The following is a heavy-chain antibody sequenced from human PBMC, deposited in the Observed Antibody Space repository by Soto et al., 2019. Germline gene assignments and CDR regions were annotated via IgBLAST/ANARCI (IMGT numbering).Heavy chain of an antibody. V-gene: IGHV1-69*13. J-gene: IGHJ4*02. D-gene: IGHD5-18*01. Sequence: SVKVSCKASGGTFSSYAISWVRQAPGQGLEWMGGIIPIFGTANYAQKFQGRVTITADESTSTAYMELSSLRSEDTAVYYCARGHVRSYGNNDYWGQGTLVTVSS. CDR3: ARGHVRSYGNNDY. CDR1: GGTFSSYA. CDR2: IIPIFGTA.